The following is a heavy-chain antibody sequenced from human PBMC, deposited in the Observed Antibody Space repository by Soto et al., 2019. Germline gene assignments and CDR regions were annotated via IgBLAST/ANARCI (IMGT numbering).Heavy chain of an antibody. D-gene: IGHD3-9*01. CDR1: GGTFSTYT. Sequence: GASVKVSCKASGGTFSTYTITWVRQAPGQGLEWMGWISAYNGNTNYAQKLQGRVTMTTDTSTSTAYMELRSLRSDDTAVYYCARDSIPGVLRYLGPKRAGGFDPWGQGTLVTVSS. CDR3: ARDSIPGVLRYLGPKRAGGFDP. V-gene: IGHV1-18*01. J-gene: IGHJ5*02. CDR2: ISAYNGNT.